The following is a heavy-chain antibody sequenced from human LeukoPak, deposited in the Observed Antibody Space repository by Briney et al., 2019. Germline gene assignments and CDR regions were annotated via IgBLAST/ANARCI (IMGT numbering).Heavy chain of an antibody. Sequence: PGGSLRLSCAASGFTFSSYGMHWVRQAPGKGLEWVASVKEDGSDKYYVDSVKGRFTISRDNAKNSLYLQMNSLRAEDRAVYYCARGTYNYGPGNPWGQGTLVTVSS. CDR2: VKEDGSDK. D-gene: IGHD5-18*01. V-gene: IGHV3-7*01. J-gene: IGHJ5*02. CDR1: GFTFSSYG. CDR3: ARGTYNYGPGNP.